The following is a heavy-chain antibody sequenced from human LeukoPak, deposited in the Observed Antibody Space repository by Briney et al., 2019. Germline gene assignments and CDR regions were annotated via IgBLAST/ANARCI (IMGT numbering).Heavy chain of an antibody. CDR2: FDPEDGET. V-gene: IGHV1-24*01. CDR3: ATRHLHMVRGVILGKYYFDY. D-gene: IGHD3-10*01. Sequence: ASVKVSCKVSGYTLTELSMHWVRQAPGKGLEWMGGFDPEDGETIYAQKFQGRVTMTEDTSTDTAYMELSSLRSEDTAVYYCATRHLHMVRGVILGKYYFDYWGQGTLVTVSS. J-gene: IGHJ4*02. CDR1: GYTLTELS.